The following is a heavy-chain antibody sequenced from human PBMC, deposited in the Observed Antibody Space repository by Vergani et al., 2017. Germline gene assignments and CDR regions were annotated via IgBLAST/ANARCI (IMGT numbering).Heavy chain of an antibody. V-gene: IGHV4-59*01. CDR2: IYYSGST. J-gene: IGHJ5*02. CDR1: GGSISSYY. D-gene: IGHD3-10*01. CDR3: ARADGSGSYYNNWFDP. Sequence: QVQLQESGPGLVKPSETLSLTCTVSGGSISSYYWSWIRQPPGTGLEWIGYIYYSGSTNYNPSLKSRVTISVDTSKNQCSLKLSAVTAADTAVYYCARADGSGSYYNNWFDPWGQGTLVTVSS.